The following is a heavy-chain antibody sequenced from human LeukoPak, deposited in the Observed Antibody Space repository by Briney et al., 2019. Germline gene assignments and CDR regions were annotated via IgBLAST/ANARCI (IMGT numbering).Heavy chain of an antibody. V-gene: IGHV3-23*01. J-gene: IGHJ4*02. Sequence: GGSLRLSCAASGVTFSSAAMSWVRQAPGKGLEWVSAISGSDSSTHYADSVKGRFTISRDNSKNTLYLQMNSLRADDTAVYYCAKSGYYRFDYWGQGTLVTVSS. CDR3: AKSGYYRFDY. CDR1: GVTFSSAA. D-gene: IGHD1-26*01. CDR2: ISGSDSST.